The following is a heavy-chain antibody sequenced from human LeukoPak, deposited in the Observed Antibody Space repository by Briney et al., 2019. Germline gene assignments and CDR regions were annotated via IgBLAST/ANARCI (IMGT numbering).Heavy chain of an antibody. D-gene: IGHD3-22*01. Sequence: GGSLRLSCAAFGFTFSSYAMSWVRQAPGKGLEWVSAISGSGGSTYYADSVKGRFTISRDNSKNTLYLQMNSLRAEDTAVYYCAKLPDYYDSSGLDYWGQGTLVTVSS. CDR1: GFTFSSYA. V-gene: IGHV3-23*01. CDR2: ISGSGGST. CDR3: AKLPDYYDSSGLDY. J-gene: IGHJ4*02.